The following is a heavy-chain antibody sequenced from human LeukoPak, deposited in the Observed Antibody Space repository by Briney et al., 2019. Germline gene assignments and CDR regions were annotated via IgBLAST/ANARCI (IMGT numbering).Heavy chain of an antibody. CDR1: GFTFSSYA. J-gene: IGHJ5*02. CDR2: ISGGGGST. V-gene: IGHV3-23*01. D-gene: IGHD5-12*01. CDR3: AKDLVATRKQTPFDP. Sequence: GGSLRLSCAASGFTFSSYAMSWVRQAPGKGLEWVSAISGGGGSTYYADSVKGRFTISRDNSKNTLYLQMNSLRAEDTAVYYCAKDLVATRKQTPFDPWGQGTLVTVSS.